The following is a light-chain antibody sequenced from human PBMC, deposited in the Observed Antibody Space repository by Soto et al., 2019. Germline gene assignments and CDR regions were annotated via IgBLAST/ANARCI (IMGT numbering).Light chain of an antibody. CDR2: AAS. CDR3: QQLNSYPLT. V-gene: IGKV1-9*01. J-gene: IGKJ4*01. CDR1: QGISSY. Sequence: DNQLTHPPSFLSASVGDRVTITCRASQGISSYLAWYQQKPGKAPKLLIYAASTLQSGVPSRFSGSESGTEFTLTISSLQPEDFATYYCQQLNSYPLTFGGGTKV.